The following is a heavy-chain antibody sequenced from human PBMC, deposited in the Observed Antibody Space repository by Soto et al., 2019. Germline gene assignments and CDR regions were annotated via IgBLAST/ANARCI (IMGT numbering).Heavy chain of an antibody. D-gene: IGHD6-13*01. CDR1: GCTFSSYA. CDR3: ARSDGSSWYFDY. J-gene: IGHJ4*02. V-gene: IGHV1-69*13. Sequence: SVKVSCKSSGCTFSSYAISCVRQAPGQGLEWMGGIIPIFGTANYAQKFQGRVTITADESTSTAYMELSSLRSEDTAVYYCARSDGSSWYFDYWGQGTLVTVSS. CDR2: IIPIFGTA.